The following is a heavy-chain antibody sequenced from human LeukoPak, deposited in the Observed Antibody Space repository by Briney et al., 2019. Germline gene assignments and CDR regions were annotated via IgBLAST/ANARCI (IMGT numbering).Heavy chain of an antibody. D-gene: IGHD3-22*01. J-gene: IGHJ5*02. V-gene: IGHV1-69*13. CDR3: ARVYYDSSGYYYAYWFDP. Sequence: GASVKVSCKASGGTFSIYAISWVRQAPGQGLEWMGGIIPIFGTANYAQKFQGRVTITADESTSTAYMELSSLRSEDTAVYYCARVYYDSSGYYYAYWFDPWGQGTLVTVSS. CDR2: IIPIFGTA. CDR1: GGTFSIYA.